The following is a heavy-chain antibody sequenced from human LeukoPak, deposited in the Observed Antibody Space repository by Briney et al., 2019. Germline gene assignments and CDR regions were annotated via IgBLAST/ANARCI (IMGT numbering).Heavy chain of an antibody. Sequence: GGSLRLSCAASGFNFSSYSMNWVRKAPGKGLEWVSSISSSSSFRYYADSVKGRFTISRDNAKNSLYLQMNSLRAEDTAVYYCARESSGYFYWGQGTLVTVSS. D-gene: IGHD3-22*01. CDR2: ISSSSSFR. CDR1: GFNFSSYS. CDR3: ARESSGYFY. V-gene: IGHV3-21*01. J-gene: IGHJ4*02.